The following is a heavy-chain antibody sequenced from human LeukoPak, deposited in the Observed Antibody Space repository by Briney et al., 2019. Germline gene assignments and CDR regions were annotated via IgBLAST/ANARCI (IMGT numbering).Heavy chain of an antibody. CDR1: GFTFSNYG. CDR3: AKGPLYYYGSGSGNWFDP. J-gene: IGHJ5*02. Sequence: GGTLRLSCAASGFTFSNYGMSWGRQAPGKGLEWVSATSRSGGSTYYADSVKGRFTISGDNSKNTLYLQMNSLRAEDTAVYYCAKGPLYYYGSGSGNWFDPWGQGTLVTVSS. V-gene: IGHV3-23*01. CDR2: TSRSGGST. D-gene: IGHD3-10*01.